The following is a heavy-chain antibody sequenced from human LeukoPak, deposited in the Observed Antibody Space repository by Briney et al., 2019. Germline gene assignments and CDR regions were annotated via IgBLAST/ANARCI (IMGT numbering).Heavy chain of an antibody. J-gene: IGHJ4*02. CDR1: GYTFTGYY. V-gene: IGHV1-2*02. D-gene: IGHD3-22*01. CDR2: INPNSGGT. CDR3: ARAGSSGCYPRGPTDY. Sequence: ASVKVSCKASGYTFTGYYMHWVRQAPGQGLEWMGWINPNSGGTNYAQKFQGRVTMTRDTSISTAYMELSRLRSDDTAVYYCARAGSSGCYPRGPTDYWGQGTLVTVSS.